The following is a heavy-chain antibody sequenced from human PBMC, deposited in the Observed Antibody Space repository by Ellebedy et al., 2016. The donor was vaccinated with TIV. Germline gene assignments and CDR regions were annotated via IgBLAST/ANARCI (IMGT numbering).Heavy chain of an antibody. V-gene: IGHV4-39*07. D-gene: IGHD5-12*01. Sequence: MPSETLSLTCTVSGGSISSSSYYWGWIRLPPGKGLEWIGNIYYSGSTYYNTSLQSRVTISVDTSKNHFSLWLNSVTAADTAVYYCARFVRATKAFDIWGQGTMVTVSS. CDR3: ARFVRATKAFDI. CDR2: IYYSGST. CDR1: GGSISSSSYY. J-gene: IGHJ3*02.